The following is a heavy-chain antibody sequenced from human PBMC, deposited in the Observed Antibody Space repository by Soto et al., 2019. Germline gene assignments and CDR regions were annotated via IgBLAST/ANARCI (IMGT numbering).Heavy chain of an antibody. J-gene: IGHJ4*02. D-gene: IGHD2-21*02. CDR3: ARDGMTTGDT. CDR1: GVSVTSYT. CDR2: VFSSVSA. V-gene: IGHV4-4*07. Sequence: QLQLQESGPAQVRPSETLSLTCSVSGVSVTSYTWSWVRQPANKGLEWIGRVFSSVSATYNPSLKSRVSISMDTAENRISLKLDSVTAADAGVYFCARDGMTTGDTWGPGTLVTVSS.